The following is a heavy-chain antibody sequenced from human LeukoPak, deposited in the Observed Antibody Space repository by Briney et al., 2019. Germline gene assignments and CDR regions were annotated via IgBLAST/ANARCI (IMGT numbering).Heavy chain of an antibody. V-gene: IGHV3-23*01. Sequence: GGSLRLSCAASGFTFSHFWMSWVRQAPGKGLEWVSAISGSGGSTYYADSVKGRFTISRDNSKNTLYLQMNSLRAEDTAVYYCAKFRYYYGSGSHNWFDPWGQGTLVTVSS. J-gene: IGHJ5*02. CDR2: ISGSGGST. CDR1: GFTFSHFW. CDR3: AKFRYYYGSGSHNWFDP. D-gene: IGHD3-10*01.